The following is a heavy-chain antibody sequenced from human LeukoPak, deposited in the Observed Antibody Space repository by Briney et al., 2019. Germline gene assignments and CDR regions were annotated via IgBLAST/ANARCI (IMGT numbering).Heavy chain of an antibody. Sequence: GGSLRLSCAASAFTFSSHGMNWVRQAPGKGLEWVSTISGSASSTYYADSVKGRFTFSRDNARKSLFMQMNSLRAEDTAVYYCAELGITMIGGVWGKGTTVTISS. CDR1: AFTFSSHG. CDR3: AELGITMIGGV. CDR2: ISGSASST. J-gene: IGHJ6*04. D-gene: IGHD3-10*02. V-gene: IGHV3-23*01.